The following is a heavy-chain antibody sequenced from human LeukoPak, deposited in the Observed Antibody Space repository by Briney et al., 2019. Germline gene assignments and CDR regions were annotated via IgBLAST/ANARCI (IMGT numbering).Heavy chain of an antibody. Sequence: PGGSLRLSCAASGFTFSSYAMSWVRQAPGKGLEWVSAISGSGGSTYYADSVKGRFTISRDNSKNTLYLQMNSLRAEDTAVYYCAGGWFGEDHYFDYWGQGTLVTVSS. V-gene: IGHV3-23*01. CDR2: ISGSGGST. D-gene: IGHD3-10*01. CDR1: GFTFSSYA. J-gene: IGHJ4*02. CDR3: AGGWFGEDHYFDY.